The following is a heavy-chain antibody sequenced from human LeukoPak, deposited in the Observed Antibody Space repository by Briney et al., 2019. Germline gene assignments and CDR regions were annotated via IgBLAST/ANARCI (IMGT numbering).Heavy chain of an antibody. Sequence: GGSLRLSCAASGFTFSSYAMSWVRQAPGKGLEWVSAISGSGGNTYYADSMNGRFTISRDNSKNTLYLQMNSQRAEDTAVYYCATRRADSSGFDHWGQGTLVTVSS. J-gene: IGHJ4*02. CDR3: ATRRADSSGFDH. CDR1: GFTFSSYA. CDR2: ISGSGGNT. V-gene: IGHV3-23*01. D-gene: IGHD3-22*01.